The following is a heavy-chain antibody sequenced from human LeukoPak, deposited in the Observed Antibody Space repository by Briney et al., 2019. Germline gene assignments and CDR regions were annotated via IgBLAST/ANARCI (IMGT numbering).Heavy chain of an antibody. V-gene: IGHV3-21*01. Sequence: PGGSLRLSCAASGFTFSSYSMNWVRQAPGKGLEWVSSISSSSSYIYYADSVKGRFTISRDNAKNSLYLQMNSLRAEDTAVYYCARYGDSSGWEADYWGQGTLVTLSS. J-gene: IGHJ4*02. CDR3: ARYGDSSGWEADY. CDR2: ISSSSSYI. CDR1: GFTFSSYS. D-gene: IGHD6-19*01.